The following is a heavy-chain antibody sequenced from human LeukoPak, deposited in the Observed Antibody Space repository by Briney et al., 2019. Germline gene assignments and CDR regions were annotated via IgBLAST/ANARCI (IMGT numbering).Heavy chain of an antibody. V-gene: IGHV4-39*07. CDR3: AREGLYCSGGSCSPQIDY. Sequence: SETLSLTCTVSGGSISSSSSYWGWLRQPPGMGLEWIGSIYYSGSTYYNPSLKSRVTISVDTSKNKFSLKLSSVTAADTAVYYCAREGLYCSGGSCSPQIDYWGQGTLVTVSS. CDR1: GGSISSSSSY. CDR2: IYYSGST. J-gene: IGHJ4*02. D-gene: IGHD2-15*01.